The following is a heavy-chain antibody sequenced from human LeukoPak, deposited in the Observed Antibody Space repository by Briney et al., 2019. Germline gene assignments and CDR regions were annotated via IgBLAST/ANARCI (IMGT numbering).Heavy chain of an antibody. J-gene: IGHJ3*02. CDR2: INHSGST. D-gene: IGHD3-10*01. CDR3: VTMVRGVIINSDAFDI. Sequence: KPSETLSLTCAVYGGSFSGYYWSWIRQPPGKGLEWIGEINHSGSTNYNPSLKSRVTISVDTSKNQFSLKLSSVTAADTAVYYCVTMVRGVIINSDAFDIWGQGTMVTVSS. CDR1: GGSFSGYY. V-gene: IGHV4-34*01.